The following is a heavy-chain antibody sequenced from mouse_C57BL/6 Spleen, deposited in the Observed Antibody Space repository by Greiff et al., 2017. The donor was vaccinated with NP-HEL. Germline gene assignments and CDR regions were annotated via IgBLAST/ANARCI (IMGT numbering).Heavy chain of an antibody. D-gene: IGHD1-1*01. CDR1: GYAFTNYL. Sequence: VKLQESGAELVRPGTSVKVSCKASGYAFTNYLIEWVKQRPGQGLEWIGVINPGSGGTNYNEKFKGKATLTADKSSSTAYMQLSSLTSEDSAVYFCARNYALDYWGQGTTLTVSS. V-gene: IGHV1-54*01. CDR2: INPGSGGT. J-gene: IGHJ2*01. CDR3: ARNYALDY.